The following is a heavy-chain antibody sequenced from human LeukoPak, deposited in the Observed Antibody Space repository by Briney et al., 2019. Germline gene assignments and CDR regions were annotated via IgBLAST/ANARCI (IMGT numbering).Heavy chain of an antibody. V-gene: IGHV4-38-2*02. CDR2: MYHSGST. CDR1: GYSISSGYY. CDR3: ARVTSRLGWFDP. Sequence: SETLSLTCTVSGYSISSGYYWGWIRQPPGKGLEWIGSMYHSGSTYYNPSLKSRVTISVDTSKNQFSLKLSSVSAADTAVYYCARVTSRLGWFDPWGQGTLVTVSS. J-gene: IGHJ5*02. D-gene: IGHD1-14*01.